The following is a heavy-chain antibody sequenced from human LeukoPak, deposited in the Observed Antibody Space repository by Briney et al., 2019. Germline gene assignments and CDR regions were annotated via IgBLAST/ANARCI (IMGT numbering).Heavy chain of an antibody. CDR3: ARGITNFGDLYYFDY. CDR2: TNRKTDGGTI. V-gene: IGHV3-15*01. Sequence: GGSLRLSCAASGFTFSNAWMSWVRQAPGKGLEWVGRTNRKTDGGTIDYAAPVKGRFIISRDDSKSTVDLQMSSLKTDDTAVYYCARGITNFGDLYYFDYWGQGTLVTVSS. CDR1: GFTFSNAW. D-gene: IGHD4-17*01. J-gene: IGHJ4*02.